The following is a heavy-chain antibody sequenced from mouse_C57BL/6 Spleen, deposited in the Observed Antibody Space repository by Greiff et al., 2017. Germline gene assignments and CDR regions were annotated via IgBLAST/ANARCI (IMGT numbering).Heavy chain of an antibody. CDR2: IHPNSGST. CDR3: ARCDYGSSYDWYFDL. V-gene: IGHV1-64*01. D-gene: IGHD1-1*01. J-gene: IGHJ1*03. Sequence: VQLQQPGAELVKPGASVKLSCKASGYTFTSYWMHWVKQRPGQGLEWIGMIHPNSGSTNYNEKFKSKATLTVDKSSSTAYMQLSSLTSEDSAVYYCARCDYGSSYDWYFDLWGTGTTVTVSS. CDR1: GYTFTSYW.